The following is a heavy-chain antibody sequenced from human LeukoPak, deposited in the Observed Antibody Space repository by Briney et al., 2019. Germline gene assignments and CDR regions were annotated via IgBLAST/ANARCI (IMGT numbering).Heavy chain of an antibody. Sequence: GGSLRLSCAASGFTFDDYGMSWVRQAPGKGLEWVSGINWNGGSTGYADSVKGRYTISRDNAKNSLYLQMNSLRAEDTALYYCARESNYYGSGSYYKVGDFDYWGRGTLVTVSS. CDR2: INWNGGST. V-gene: IGHV3-20*04. D-gene: IGHD3-10*01. CDR3: ARESNYYGSGSYYKVGDFDY. CDR1: GFTFDDYG. J-gene: IGHJ4*02.